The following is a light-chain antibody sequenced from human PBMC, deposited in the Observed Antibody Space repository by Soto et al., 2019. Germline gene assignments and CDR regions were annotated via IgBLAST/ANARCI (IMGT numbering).Light chain of an antibody. CDR3: QKYDRAPFT. J-gene: IGKJ3*01. CDR2: AAS. CDR1: QDIRNY. Sequence: DIQMTQSPSSLSASLGDRVTSXXRANQDIRNYLAWYQQKPGKVPKLXIYAASTLQSGVPSRFSGSGSGTDFTLTINSLQPEDIATYYCQKYDRAPFTFGPGAKVDIK. V-gene: IGKV1-27*01.